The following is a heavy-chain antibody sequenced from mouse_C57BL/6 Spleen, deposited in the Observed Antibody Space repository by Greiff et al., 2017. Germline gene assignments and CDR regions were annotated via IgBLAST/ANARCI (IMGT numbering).Heavy chain of an antibody. V-gene: IGHV2-2*01. CDR1: GFSLTSYG. CDR3: ARSYYSNYVGCDY. Sequence: VQRVESGPGLVQPSQSLSITCTVSGFSLTSYGVHWVRQSPGKGLEWLGVIWSCGSTDYNAAFISRLSIRKDNSKSQVFFKMNSLQADDTAIYYCARSYYSNYVGCDYWGQGTTLTVSS. D-gene: IGHD2-5*01. CDR2: IWSCGST. J-gene: IGHJ2*01.